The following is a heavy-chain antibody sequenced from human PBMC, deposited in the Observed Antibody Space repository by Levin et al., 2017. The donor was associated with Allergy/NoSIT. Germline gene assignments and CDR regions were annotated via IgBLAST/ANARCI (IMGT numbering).Heavy chain of an antibody. CDR1: GFTFSSYA. CDR3: VRRTDNSGNYLYFDL. J-gene: IGHJ2*01. D-gene: IGHD3-22*01. Sequence: GGSLRLSCSASGFTFSSYAMHWVRQAPGKALEYVSSICRDGAATYHADSVKGRCTISRDNSKDTLYLQVNSLRPEDTAVYYCVRRTDNSGNYLYFDLWGRGTVVIVSS. V-gene: IGHV3-64D*06. CDR2: ICRDGAAT.